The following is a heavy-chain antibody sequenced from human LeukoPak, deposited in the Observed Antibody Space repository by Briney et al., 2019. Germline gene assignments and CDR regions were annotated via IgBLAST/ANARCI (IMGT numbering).Heavy chain of an antibody. CDR2: ISYSGST. V-gene: IGHV4-59*12. CDR1: GGSISSYY. J-gene: IGHJ4*02. Sequence: SETLSLTCTVSGGSISSYYWSWIRQPPGKGLEWIGYISYSGSTNYNPSLKSRVTISVDTSKNQFSLKLSSVTAADTAVYYCARGLWFGESYFDYWGQGTLVTVSS. D-gene: IGHD3-10*01. CDR3: ARGLWFGESYFDY.